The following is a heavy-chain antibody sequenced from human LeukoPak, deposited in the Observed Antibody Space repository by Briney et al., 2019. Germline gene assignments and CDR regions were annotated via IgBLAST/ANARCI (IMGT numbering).Heavy chain of an antibody. CDR2: ISAYNGNT. V-gene: IGHV1-18*01. CDR3: ARDPLNYDFWSGYVYYFDY. J-gene: IGHJ4*02. Sequence: ASVKVSCKASGYTFTSYGISWVRQAPGQGLEWMGWISAYNGNTNYAQKLQGRVTMTTDTSTSTAYMELRSLRSDDTAVYYCARDPLNYDFWSGYVYYFDYWGQGTLVTVSS. D-gene: IGHD3-3*01. CDR1: GYTFTSYG.